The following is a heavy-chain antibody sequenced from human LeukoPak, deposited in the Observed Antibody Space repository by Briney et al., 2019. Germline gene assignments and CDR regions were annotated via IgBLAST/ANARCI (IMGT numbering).Heavy chain of an antibody. V-gene: IGHV4-39*07. Sequence: PSETLSLTCSVSGGSITKNGYYWGWIRQSLETGLEWIGSMHYSGSTYYNPSLNSRVTISVDTSKNQFSLKLTSVTAADTAVYYCARETSLHIFDSWGQGTLVTVSS. CDR3: ARETSLHIFDS. CDR1: GGSITKNGYY. J-gene: IGHJ4*02. D-gene: IGHD2-21*01. CDR2: MHYSGST.